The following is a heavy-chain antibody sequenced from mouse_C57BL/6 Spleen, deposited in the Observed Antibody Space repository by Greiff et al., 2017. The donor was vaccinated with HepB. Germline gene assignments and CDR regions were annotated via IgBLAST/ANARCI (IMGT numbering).Heavy chain of an antibody. V-gene: IGHV1-15*01. CDR2: IDPETGGT. J-gene: IGHJ1*03. CDR1: GYTFTDYE. Sequence: QVQLKQSGAELVRPGASVTLSCKASGYTFTDYEMHWVKQTPVHGLEWIGAIDPETGGTAYNQKFKGKAILTADKSSSTAYMELRSLTSEDSAVYYCTRMWITPLVAHWYFAVWGTGTPVTVSS. D-gene: IGHD1-1*01. CDR3: TRMWITPLVAHWYFAV.